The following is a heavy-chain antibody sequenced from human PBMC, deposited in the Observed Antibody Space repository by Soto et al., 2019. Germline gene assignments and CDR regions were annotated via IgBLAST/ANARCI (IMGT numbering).Heavy chain of an antibody. CDR2: INAGNGNT. D-gene: IGHD6-19*01. Sequence: ASLKFSCKASGYTFTGYAMHWVRQAPGQRLEWMGWINAGNGNTKYSQKFQGRVTITRDTSASTAYMELSSLRSEDTAVYYCARAVAVAADFDYWGQGTLVTVSS. J-gene: IGHJ4*02. CDR3: ARAVAVAADFDY. V-gene: IGHV1-3*01. CDR1: GYTFTGYA.